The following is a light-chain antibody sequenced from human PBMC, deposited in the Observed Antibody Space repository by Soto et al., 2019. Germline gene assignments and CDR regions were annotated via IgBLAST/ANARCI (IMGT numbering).Light chain of an antibody. J-gene: IGKJ1*01. V-gene: IGKV3-15*01. CDR2: GAS. CDR1: QSVSSN. CDR3: QQYNNWPWT. Sequence: EIVMTQSPATLSVSRVERATLSFSASQSVSSNLAWYQQKPGQTPRLLIYGASTRATGIPARFSGSGSGTEFTLTISSLQSEDFAVYYCQQYNNWPWTFGQGTKVDIK.